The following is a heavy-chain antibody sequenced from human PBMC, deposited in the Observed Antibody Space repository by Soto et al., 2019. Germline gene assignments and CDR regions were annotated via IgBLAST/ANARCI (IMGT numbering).Heavy chain of an antibody. J-gene: IGHJ3*02. CDR1: GYSFTSYD. D-gene: IGHD4-17*01. V-gene: IGHV1-8*01. Sequence: QVHLVQSGAEVKNPGASVKVSCKASGYSFTSYDINWVRQAAGQGLGWLGWMNPNNGNTGYAKNFQGRVSMTRNTSINSAYLELNNLRFDDTAVYFCTSDFGVYASRAFATWGQGTMVTVSS. CDR3: TSDFGVYASRAFAT. CDR2: MNPNNGNT.